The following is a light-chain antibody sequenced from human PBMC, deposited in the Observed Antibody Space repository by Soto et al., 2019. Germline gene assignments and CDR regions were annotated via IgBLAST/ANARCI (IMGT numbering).Light chain of an antibody. V-gene: IGKV1-5*03. CDR2: KAS. CDR3: QQYNNLWT. J-gene: IGKJ1*01. Sequence: DIQMTQSPSTLSASVGDRVTITCRASQSISNWLAWYQQKPGKAPKILVYKASTLESGVPSRFSGSGSGTEFTLTISSLQPDDFATYYCQQYNNLWTFGQGTKV. CDR1: QSISNW.